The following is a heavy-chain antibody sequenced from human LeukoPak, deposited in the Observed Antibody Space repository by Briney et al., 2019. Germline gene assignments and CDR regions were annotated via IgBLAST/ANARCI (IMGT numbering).Heavy chain of an antibody. CDR1: GGSFRGYY. J-gene: IGHJ6*04. Sequence: SETLSLTCAVYGGSFRGYYWSWIRQPPGKGLEWIGEINHSGSTNYNPSLKSRVTISVDTSKNQFSLKLSSVTAADTAVYYCARGAGGMAAAYPVWGKGTTVTVSS. CDR2: INHSGST. V-gene: IGHV4-34*01. D-gene: IGHD6-13*01. CDR3: ARGAGGMAAAYPV.